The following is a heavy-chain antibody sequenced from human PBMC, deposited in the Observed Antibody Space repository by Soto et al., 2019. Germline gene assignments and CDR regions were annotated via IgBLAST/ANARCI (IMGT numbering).Heavy chain of an antibody. CDR1: AFTFNNFP. D-gene: IGHD2-2*01. Sequence: EVQLVESGGGLVKPGGSLRLSCVASAFTFNNFPMPWVRQAPGKGLQWLASITTTSTYKYYADSVKGRFSISRDNAKNSLYLELTNLRSEDTAVYYRAREQCSSTSCNHGTDVWGLGTTVTVSS. CDR3: AREQCSSTSCNHGTDV. J-gene: IGHJ6*02. CDR2: ITTTSTYK. V-gene: IGHV3-21*01.